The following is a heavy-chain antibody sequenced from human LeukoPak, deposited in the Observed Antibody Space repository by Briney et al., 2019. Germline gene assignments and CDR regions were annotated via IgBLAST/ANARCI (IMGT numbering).Heavy chain of an antibody. J-gene: IGHJ4*02. CDR1: GFTFSSSA. V-gene: IGHV1-58*01. Sequence: TSVKVSCKASGFTFSSSAVQWVRQARGQSLEWIGWIVVGSGNTKYAQKFEERVTMTTDTSTSTAYMELRSLRSDDTAVYYCARDIGIDSSGYPDWGQGTLVTVSS. D-gene: IGHD3-22*01. CDR2: IVVGSGNT. CDR3: ARDIGIDSSGYPD.